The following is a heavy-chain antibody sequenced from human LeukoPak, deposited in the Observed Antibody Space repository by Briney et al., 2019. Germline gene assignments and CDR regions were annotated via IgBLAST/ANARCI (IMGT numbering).Heavy chain of an antibody. CDR2: INPNSGGT. J-gene: IGHJ4*02. V-gene: IGHV1-2*02. D-gene: IGHD3-16*01. CDR3: ARGGPWGPVDY. Sequence: ASVKVSCKASGGTFSSYAISWVRQAPGQGLEWMGWINPNSGGTNYAQKFQGRVTMTRDTSISTAYMELSRLRSDDTAVYYCARGGPWGPVDYWGQGTLVTVSS. CDR1: GGTFSSYA.